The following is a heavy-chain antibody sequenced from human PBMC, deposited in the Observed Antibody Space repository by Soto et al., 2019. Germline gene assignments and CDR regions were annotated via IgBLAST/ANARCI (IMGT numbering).Heavy chain of an antibody. V-gene: IGHV1-69*06. CDR1: GGSFSTYA. J-gene: IGHJ4*01. CDR3: ATAFGSDPSAHYFDD. CDR2: IIPLFGTE. D-gene: IGHD3-3*01. Sequence: QVHLVQSGAEVKKPGSSVKVSCKASGGSFSTYAINWLRQAPGQGLEWMGGIIPLFGTENYAQNFQDRFTFTADKSSTTSYIEVRSLTSEDTSVYYCATAFGSDPSAHYFDDLGQGTLVTVSS.